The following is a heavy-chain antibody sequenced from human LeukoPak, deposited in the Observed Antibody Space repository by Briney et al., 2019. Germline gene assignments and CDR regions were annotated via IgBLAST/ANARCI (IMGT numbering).Heavy chain of an antibody. CDR2: IYYSGST. V-gene: IGHV4-39*01. CDR1: GGSISSSSYY. Sequence: SETLSLTCTVSGGSISSSSYYWGWIRQPPGKGLEWIGSIYYSGSTYYNPSLKSRVTISVDTSKNQFSLKLSSVTAADTAVYYCARPGGGRDYWGQGTLVTVSS. CDR3: ARPGGGRDY. D-gene: IGHD4-23*01. J-gene: IGHJ4*02.